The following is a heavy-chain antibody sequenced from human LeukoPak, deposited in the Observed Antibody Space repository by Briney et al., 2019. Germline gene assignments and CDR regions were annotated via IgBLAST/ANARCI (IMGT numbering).Heavy chain of an antibody. V-gene: IGHV4-30-4*01. CDR1: GGSFSGYY. D-gene: IGHD7-27*01. CDR2: IYYSGST. J-gene: IGHJ4*02. Sequence: SETLSLTCAVYGGSFSGYYWSWIRQPPGKGLEWIGYIYYSGSTYYNPFLKSRVTISVDTSKNQFSLKLSSVTAADTAVYYCARVSQQTGDHYYFDYWGQGTLVTVSS. CDR3: ARVSQQTGDHYYFDY.